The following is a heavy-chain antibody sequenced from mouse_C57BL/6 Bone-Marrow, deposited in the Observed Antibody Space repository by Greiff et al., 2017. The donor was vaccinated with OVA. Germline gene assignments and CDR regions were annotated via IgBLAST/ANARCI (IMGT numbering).Heavy chain of an antibody. CDR3: ARLYYGSSSYAMDY. CDR1: GFTFSDYG. J-gene: IGHJ4*01. D-gene: IGHD1-1*01. Sequence: EVHLVESGGGLVQPGGSLKLSCAASGFTFSDYGMAWVRQAPRKGPEWVAFISNLAYSIYYADTVTGRFTISRENAKNTLYLEMSSLRSEDTAMYYCARLYYGSSSYAMDYWGQGTSVTVSS. CDR2: ISNLAYSI. V-gene: IGHV5-15*01.